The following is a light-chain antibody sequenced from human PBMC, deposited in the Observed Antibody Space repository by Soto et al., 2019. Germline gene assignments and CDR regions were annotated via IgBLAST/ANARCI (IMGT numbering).Light chain of an antibody. Sequence: QSVLTQPPSVSGAPGQRVTISCTGSSSNIGAGYDVHWYQQLPGTAPKLLIYGNSNRPSGVPDRFSSSKSGTSASLAITGLQAEDEADYSCQSYDSSLSVYVFGTGTKLTVL. V-gene: IGLV1-40*01. CDR1: SSNIGAGYD. CDR3: QSYDSSLSVYV. J-gene: IGLJ1*01. CDR2: GNS.